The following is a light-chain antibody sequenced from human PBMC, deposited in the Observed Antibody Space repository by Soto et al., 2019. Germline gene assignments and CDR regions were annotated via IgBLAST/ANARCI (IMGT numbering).Light chain of an antibody. Sequence: EIVLTQSPGTLSLSPGERATLSCRASQSVSSSYLAWYQQKPGQAPRLLIYGASSMPTGIPDRFSGSGSGTDFTLTISRLEPEDFAVYYCQQYGSSLYTFGQGTKLEIK. V-gene: IGKV3-20*01. J-gene: IGKJ2*01. CDR3: QQYGSSLYT. CDR1: QSVSSSY. CDR2: GAS.